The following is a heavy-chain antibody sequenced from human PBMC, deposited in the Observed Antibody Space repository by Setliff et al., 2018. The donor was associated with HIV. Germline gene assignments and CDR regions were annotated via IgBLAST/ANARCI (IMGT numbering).Heavy chain of an antibody. J-gene: IGHJ5*02. CDR1: GGSISSSNW. V-gene: IGHV4-4*02. CDR2: IYHSGST. D-gene: IGHD2-15*01. Sequence: SETLSLTCAVSGGSISSSNWWSWFRQSPGKGLEWIGEIYHSGSTNYNPSIKSRVIISVDKSKNQFSLKLSSVTAADTAVYYCAGVGCSGGKCYWFDPWGQGTLVTVSS. CDR3: AGVGCSGGKCYWFDP.